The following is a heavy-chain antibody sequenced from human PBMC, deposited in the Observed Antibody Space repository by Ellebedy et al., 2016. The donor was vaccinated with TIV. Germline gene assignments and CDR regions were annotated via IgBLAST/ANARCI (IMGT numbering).Heavy chain of an antibody. Sequence: AASVKVSCKASGYTFTNFDIIWVRQATGQGLEWMGWMNPDSGNTDYAQKFQGRVTMTRNISTSIAYLELNILRFEDTAVYFCATDGLAKSYYYAMDVWGQGTTVTVSS. CDR2: MNPDSGNT. J-gene: IGHJ6*02. CDR1: GYTFTNFD. V-gene: IGHV1-8*01. CDR3: ATDGLAKSYYYAMDV. D-gene: IGHD3-10*01.